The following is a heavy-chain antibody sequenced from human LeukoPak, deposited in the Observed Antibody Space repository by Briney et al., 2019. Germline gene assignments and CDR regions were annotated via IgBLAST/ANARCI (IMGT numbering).Heavy chain of an antibody. V-gene: IGHV4-39*01. J-gene: IGHJ5*02. CDR2: IYYSGNT. D-gene: IGHD4-17*01. Sequence: SETLSLTCTVSGGSISSSTYYWGWIRQPPGKGLEWIGSIYYSGNTYYNPSLRSRVTISIDTSKNQFSLKLSSVTAADTAVYYCASAVNNWFDPWGQGTLVTVSS. CDR1: GGSISSSTYY. CDR3: ASAVNNWFDP.